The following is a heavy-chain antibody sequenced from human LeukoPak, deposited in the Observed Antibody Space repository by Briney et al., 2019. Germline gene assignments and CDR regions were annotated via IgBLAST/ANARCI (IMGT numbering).Heavy chain of an antibody. CDR1: GYIFTNYP. Sequence: ASVKVSCKASGYIFTNYPMNWVRQAPGQGLEWMGRINTNTGNPTYAQGFTGRFVFSLDTSVSTAYLQISSLKPEDTAVYYCAAYDSSPYFPRAPRQRCDYWGQGTLVTVSS. V-gene: IGHV7-4-1*02. D-gene: IGHD3-22*01. CDR3: AAYDSSPYFPRAPRQRCDY. J-gene: IGHJ4*02. CDR2: INTNTGNP.